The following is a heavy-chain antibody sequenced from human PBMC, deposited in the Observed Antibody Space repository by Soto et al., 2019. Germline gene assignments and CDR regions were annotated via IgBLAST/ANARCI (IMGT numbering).Heavy chain of an antibody. CDR1: GGSISSSSYY. CDR3: AKRVSVHYYFDY. D-gene: IGHD3-10*01. CDR2: INYSGST. V-gene: IGHV4-39*07. Sequence: PSETLSLTCTVSGGSISSSSYYWSWIRQPPGKGLEWIGEINYSGSTNYNPSLKSRVTISRDTSKSQFSLKMSSVTAADTAVYYCAKRVSVHYYFDYWGQGTPVTVSS. J-gene: IGHJ4*02.